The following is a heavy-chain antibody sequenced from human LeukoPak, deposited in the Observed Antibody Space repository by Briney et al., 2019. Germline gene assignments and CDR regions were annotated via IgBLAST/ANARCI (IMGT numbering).Heavy chain of an antibody. CDR2: IIPIFGTA. CDR3: ARAGRSPYYGSGSYYNGFHYYYGMDV. Sequence: SVKVSCKASGGTFSSYAISWVRQAPGQGLEWMGGIIPIFGTANYAQKFQGRVTITADESTSTAYMELSSLRSEDTAVYYCARAGRSPYYGSGSYYNGFHYYYGMDVWGQGTTVTVSS. V-gene: IGHV1-69*01. J-gene: IGHJ6*02. D-gene: IGHD3-10*01. CDR1: GGTFSSYA.